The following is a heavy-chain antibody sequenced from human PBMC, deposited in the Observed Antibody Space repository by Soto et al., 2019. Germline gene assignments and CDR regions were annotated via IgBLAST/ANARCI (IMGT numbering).Heavy chain of an antibody. CDR1: GGSISGSY. J-gene: IGHJ4*02. V-gene: IGHV4-59*01. CDR3: ARRVAVPGGNIDY. CDR2: VYYTGST. D-gene: IGHD2-8*02. Sequence: PSETLSLTCSVSGGSISGSYWSWIRQSPGKGLEWLGYVYYTGSTNYSPSLRSRVSISVDTSKNEFSLRLSSVTAADTAVYFCARRVAVPGGNIDYWGQGNQVTVSS.